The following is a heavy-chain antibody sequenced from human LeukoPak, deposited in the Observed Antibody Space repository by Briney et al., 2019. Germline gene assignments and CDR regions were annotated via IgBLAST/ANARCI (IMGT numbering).Heavy chain of an antibody. Sequence: GGSLRLSCAASGFTFSDYYMSWVRQAPGKGLEWVANIKQDGSEKYYVDSVKGRFTISRDNAKNSLYLQMNSLRAEDTAVYYCARAPYDILTGYHPVDYWGQGTLVTVSS. CDR1: GFTFSDYY. D-gene: IGHD3-9*01. CDR3: ARAPYDILTGYHPVDY. CDR2: IKQDGSEK. V-gene: IGHV3-7*01. J-gene: IGHJ4*02.